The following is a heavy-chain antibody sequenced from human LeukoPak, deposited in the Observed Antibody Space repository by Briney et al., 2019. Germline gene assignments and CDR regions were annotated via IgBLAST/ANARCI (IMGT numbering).Heavy chain of an antibody. D-gene: IGHD1-26*01. J-gene: IGHJ4*02. Sequence: SETLSLTCTVSGVSIRSSYYYWGWIRQPPGKGLEWLGEISHSGSTNYSPSLKSRVTISVDTSKNQFSLKLSSVTAADTAVYYCARALHGGSYFLDYWGQGSLVTVSS. V-gene: IGHV4-39*07. CDR1: GVSIRSSYYY. CDR2: ISHSGST. CDR3: ARALHGGSYFLDY.